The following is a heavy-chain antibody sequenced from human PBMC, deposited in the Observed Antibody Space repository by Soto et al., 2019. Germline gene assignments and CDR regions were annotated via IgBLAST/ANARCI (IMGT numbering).Heavy chain of an antibody. J-gene: IGHJ4*02. V-gene: IGHV4-39*02. CDR3: GAQDYVAKRYPFDA. Sequence: QLQLQESGPGLVKPSESLSLTCTVSGGSISTRSSYWGWIRQPPGTVLEWIGSIYYIGKTYSTPSLTSRAAISIDPAKTCFSLNLNSVTSADTAVYYCGAQDYVAKRYPFDAWRQGTMITVSA. D-gene: IGHD4-17*01. CDR2: IYYIGKT. CDR1: GGSISTRSSY.